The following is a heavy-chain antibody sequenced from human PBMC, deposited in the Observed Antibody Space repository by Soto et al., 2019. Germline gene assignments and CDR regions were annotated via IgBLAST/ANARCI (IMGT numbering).Heavy chain of an antibody. CDR1: GGTFSSYA. V-gene: IGHV1-69*13. D-gene: IGHD3-22*01. Sequence: ASVKVSCKASGGTFSSYAISWVRQAPGQGLEWMGGIIPIFGTANYAQKFQGRVTITADESTSTAYMELSSLRSEDTAVYYCARDSSGYYYAPFDYWGQGTLVTVSS. CDR2: IIPIFGTA. CDR3: ARDSSGYYYAPFDY. J-gene: IGHJ4*02.